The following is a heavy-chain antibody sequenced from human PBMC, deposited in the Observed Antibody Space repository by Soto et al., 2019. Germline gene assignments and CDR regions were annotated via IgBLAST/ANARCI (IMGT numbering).Heavy chain of an antibody. J-gene: IGHJ4*02. CDR1: GFSFNIYA. CDR3: AKASTYEYVWGSFRYYFDH. CDR2: ISGSGDRT. V-gene: IGHV3-23*01. Sequence: GGSLRLSCAASGFSFNIYAMSWVCQAPGKGLEWVSGISGSGDRTHYVDSVRGRFTISRDNVKNTLYLQMNSLRAEDTAVYYCAKASTYEYVWGSFRYYFDHWGQGVLVTVSS. D-gene: IGHD3-16*02.